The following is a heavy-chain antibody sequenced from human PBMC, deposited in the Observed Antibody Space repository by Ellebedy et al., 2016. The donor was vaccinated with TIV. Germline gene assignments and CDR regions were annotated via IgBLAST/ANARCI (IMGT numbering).Heavy chain of an antibody. V-gene: IGHV3-23*01. J-gene: IGHJ4*02. D-gene: IGHD5-18*01. CDR2: IVGSGA. Sequence: GESLKISCAASGFTSSPYAMAWVRQAPGKGLEWVSGIVGSGAQKYADSVKGRFTISRDNSKRTVDLQMNSLRAEDTDVYFCAKDRTPGDGYWVFDNWGQGTLVSVSS. CDR1: GFTSSPYA. CDR3: AKDRTPGDGYWVFDN.